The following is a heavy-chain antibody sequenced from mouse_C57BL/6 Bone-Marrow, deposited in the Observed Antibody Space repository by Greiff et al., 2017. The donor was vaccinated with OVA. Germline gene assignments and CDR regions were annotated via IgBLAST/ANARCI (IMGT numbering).Heavy chain of an antibody. CDR1: GYTFTSYW. CDR2: IHPNSGST. J-gene: IGHJ3*01. Sequence: QVQLQQPGAELVKPGASVKLSCKASGYTFTSYWMHWVKQRPGQGLEWIGMIHPNSGSTNYNEKFKSKATLTVDKSSSTAYMQLISLTSEDSAVYYCARFRRLAWFAYWGQGTLVTVSA. CDR3: ARFRRLAWFAY. V-gene: IGHV1-64*01.